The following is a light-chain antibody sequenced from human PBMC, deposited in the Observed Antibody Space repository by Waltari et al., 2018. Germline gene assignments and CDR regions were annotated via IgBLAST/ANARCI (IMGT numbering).Light chain of an antibody. J-gene: IGKJ4*01. Sequence: EIVLTQSPATLSLSPVERDNLSCRASQSVSSYLAWYPQKPGQAPRLLIYDASNRATGIPARFSGSGSGRDFTLTISSLEPEDFAVYYCQQRSNWPPTFGGGTKVEFK. CDR1: QSVSSY. CDR2: DAS. CDR3: QQRSNWPPT. V-gene: IGKV3-11*02.